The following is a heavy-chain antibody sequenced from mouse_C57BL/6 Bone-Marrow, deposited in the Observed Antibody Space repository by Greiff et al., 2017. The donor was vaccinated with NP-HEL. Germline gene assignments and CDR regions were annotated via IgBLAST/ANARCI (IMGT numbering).Heavy chain of an antibody. V-gene: IGHV1-54*01. J-gene: IGHJ2*01. CDR1: GYAFTNYL. CDR2: INPGSGGT. Sequence: QVQLKESGAELVRPGTSVKVSCKASGYAFTNYLIEWVKQRPGQGLEWIGVINPGSGGTNYNEKFKGKATLTADKSSSTAYMQLSSLTSEDSAVYFCARSDYGSSYGGDYWGQGTTLTVSS. CDR3: ARSDYGSSYGGDY. D-gene: IGHD1-1*01.